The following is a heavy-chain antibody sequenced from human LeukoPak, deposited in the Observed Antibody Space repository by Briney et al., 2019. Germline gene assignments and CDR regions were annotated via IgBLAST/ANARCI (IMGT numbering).Heavy chain of an antibody. CDR2: MNPNSGNT. CDR1: GYTFTSYD. Sequence: ASVKVSCKASGYTFTSYDVNWVRQATGQGLEWMGWMNPNSGNTGYAQKFQGRVTMTRNTSISTAYMELSSLRSEDTAVYCCALIFCSGGSCYSVDYYGMDVWGQGTTVTVSS. J-gene: IGHJ6*02. D-gene: IGHD2-15*01. CDR3: ALIFCSGGSCYSVDYYGMDV. V-gene: IGHV1-8*01.